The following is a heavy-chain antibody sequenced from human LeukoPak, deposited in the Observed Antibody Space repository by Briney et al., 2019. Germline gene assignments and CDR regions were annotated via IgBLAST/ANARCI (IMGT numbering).Heavy chain of an antibody. CDR2: MNQDGSEI. J-gene: IGHJ4*02. V-gene: IGHV3-7*01. CDR3: ARGVPYASWSGPHYSDY. Sequence: GGSLRLSCVGSGFTFSRYWLNWVRQAPGKGLEWVANMNQDGSEIYYLDSVKGRFTISRDNAKNSVYLQMNSLRAEDTAVYYCARGVPYASWSGPHYSDYWGQGTLVTVSS. CDR1: GFTFSRYW. D-gene: IGHD3-3*01.